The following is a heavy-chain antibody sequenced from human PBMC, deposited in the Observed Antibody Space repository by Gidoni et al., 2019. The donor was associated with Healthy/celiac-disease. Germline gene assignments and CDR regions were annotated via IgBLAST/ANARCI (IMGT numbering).Heavy chain of an antibody. CDR2: ISGSGGST. Sequence: EVQLLESGGGLVQPGGSLRLSCAPPGFTFSSYAMSWVRQAPGKGLEWVSAISGSGGSTYYADSVKGRFTISRDNSKNTLYLQMNSLRAEDTAVYYCAKDTPTYDFWSGYSDWFDPWGQGTLVTVSS. CDR1: GFTFSSYA. J-gene: IGHJ5*02. CDR3: AKDTPTYDFWSGYSDWFDP. V-gene: IGHV3-23*01. D-gene: IGHD3-3*01.